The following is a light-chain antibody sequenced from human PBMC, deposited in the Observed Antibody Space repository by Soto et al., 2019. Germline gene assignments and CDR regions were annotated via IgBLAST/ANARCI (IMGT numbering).Light chain of an antibody. CDR2: DAS. CDR3: QQYHSYWT. J-gene: IGKJ1*01. CDR1: QNIMSR. Sequence: DFQMTQSPSTLSASLGDRVTITCRASQNIMSRLSCFQHKPGTAPKLLIYDASSLESGVPQRFSGSGSGTEFTLTISSLQTDDFSTYYCQQYHSYWTFGQGTKVDI. V-gene: IGKV1-5*01.